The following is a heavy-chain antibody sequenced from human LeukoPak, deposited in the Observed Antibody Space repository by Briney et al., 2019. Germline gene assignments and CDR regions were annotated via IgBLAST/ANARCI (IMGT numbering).Heavy chain of an antibody. CDR3: AKNAHYQGYSYGGIDY. V-gene: IGHV3-30*18. Sequence: PGGSLRLSCAASGFTFSSYGMHWVRQAPGKGLEWVAVISYDGSDKYSADSVKGRFPISRDNSKNTLYLQMNSLRAEDTAVYYCAKNAHYQGYSYGGIDYWGQGTLVTVSS. D-gene: IGHD5-18*01. J-gene: IGHJ4*02. CDR2: ISYDGSDK. CDR1: GFTFSSYG.